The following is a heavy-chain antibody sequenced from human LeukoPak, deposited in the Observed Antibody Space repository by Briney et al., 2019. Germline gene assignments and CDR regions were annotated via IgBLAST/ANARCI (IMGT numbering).Heavy chain of an antibody. D-gene: IGHD6-13*01. CDR1: GFSFSSYG. Sequence: PGGSLRLSCAASGFSFSSYGMHWVRQAPGKGLEWMAVTSYDGSNKYYADSVKGRFTISRDNSKNTLHLQMNSLRAEDTAVYYCAKDLTRVYSSSRYVDYWGQGTLVTVSS. CDR3: AKDLTRVYSSSRYVDY. CDR2: TSYDGSNK. J-gene: IGHJ4*02. V-gene: IGHV3-30*18.